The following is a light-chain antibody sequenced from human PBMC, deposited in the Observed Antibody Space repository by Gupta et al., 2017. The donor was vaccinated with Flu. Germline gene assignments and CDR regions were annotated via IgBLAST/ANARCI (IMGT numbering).Light chain of an antibody. CDR2: AHS. Sequence: QSVLTQPPSVSGAPGQRVTISCTRGSSNTGAGYDVHWYRQLPGTAPKLLIYAHSNRPSGVPDRFSGSKSATSASLAITGLQAEDEADYYCQSYDTGRRAVVFGGGTKLTVL. CDR1: SSNTGAGYD. J-gene: IGLJ2*01. CDR3: QSYDTGRRAVV. V-gene: IGLV1-40*01.